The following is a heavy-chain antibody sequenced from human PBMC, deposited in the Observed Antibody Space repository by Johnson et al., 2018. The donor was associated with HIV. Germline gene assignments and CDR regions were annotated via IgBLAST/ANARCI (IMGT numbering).Heavy chain of an antibody. CDR1: GFTFSSYW. J-gene: IGHJ3*02. V-gene: IGHV3-15*07. CDR2: IKSKTDGGTT. D-gene: IGHD6-13*01. CDR3: TTDLYSTDI. Sequence: VQLVESGGGLVQPGGSLRLSCAASGFTFSSYWMHWVRQAPGKGLVWVSRIKSKTDGGTTDYAAPVKGRFTISRDDSKNTLYLQMNSLKTEDTAVYYCTTDLYSTDIWGQGTMVTVSS.